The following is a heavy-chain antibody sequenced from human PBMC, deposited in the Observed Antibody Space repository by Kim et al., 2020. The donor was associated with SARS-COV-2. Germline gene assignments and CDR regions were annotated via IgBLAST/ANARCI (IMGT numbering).Heavy chain of an antibody. V-gene: IGHV1-3*01. Sequence: ASVKVSCKASGYIFTSYGMHWVRQAPGQRLEWMGWINAANGDTKDSQKFQGRVTITRDTSAGTAYMELSSLRSEDTAGYYCARDVSSSWSGVDYWGQGTLVTVSS. CDR1: GYIFTSYG. D-gene: IGHD6-13*01. J-gene: IGHJ4*02. CDR3: ARDVSSSWSGVDY. CDR2: INAANGDT.